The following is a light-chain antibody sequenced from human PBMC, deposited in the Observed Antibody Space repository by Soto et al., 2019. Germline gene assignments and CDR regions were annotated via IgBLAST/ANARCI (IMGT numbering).Light chain of an antibody. CDR1: HDISSS. Sequence: DIQMTQSPSTLSASVGDRVTITCRASHDISSSLAWYQQKPGKAPRLLIYKASSLESGVPSRFSGSGSGTDFTLTISSLEPEDFAVYYCQLRSNWPRTFGQGTKVDIK. CDR3: QLRSNWPRT. V-gene: IGKV1-5*03. CDR2: KAS. J-gene: IGKJ1*01.